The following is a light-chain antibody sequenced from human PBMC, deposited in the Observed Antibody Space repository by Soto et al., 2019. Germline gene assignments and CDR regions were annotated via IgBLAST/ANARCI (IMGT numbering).Light chain of an antibody. CDR3: QSYDSSLSASVV. CDR2: GNS. CDR1: SSNIGAGYD. V-gene: IGLV1-40*01. J-gene: IGLJ2*01. Sequence: QSVLTQPPSVSGAPGQRVTISCTGSSSNIGAGYDVHWYQQLPGTAPKLLIYGNSNRPSGVPDRFSGSKSGTSASLAITGLQAEDEXDYYCQSYDSSLSASVVFGGGTKLTV.